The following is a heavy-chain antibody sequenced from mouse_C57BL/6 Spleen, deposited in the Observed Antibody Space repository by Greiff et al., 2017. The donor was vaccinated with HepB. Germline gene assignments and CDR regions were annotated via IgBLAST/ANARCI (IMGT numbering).Heavy chain of an antibody. CDR1: GYTFTEYT. D-gene: IGHD4-1*01. Sequence: QVQLQQSGAELVKPGASVKLSCKASGYTFTEYTIHWVKQRSGQGLEWIGWFYPGSGSIKYNEKFKDKATLTADKSSSTVYMELSRLTSEDSAVYFCAGHEEGLTGTGYYFDYWGQGTTLTVSS. CDR3: AGHEEGLTGTGYYFDY. CDR2: FYPGSGSI. J-gene: IGHJ2*01. V-gene: IGHV1-62-2*01.